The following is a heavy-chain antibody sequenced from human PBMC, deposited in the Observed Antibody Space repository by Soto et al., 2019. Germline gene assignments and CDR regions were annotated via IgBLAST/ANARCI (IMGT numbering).Heavy chain of an antibody. CDR2: ISYDGSNK. CDR1: GFTFSSYA. V-gene: IGHV3-30-3*01. CDR3: AEMNDFWSGYNDY. D-gene: IGHD3-3*01. J-gene: IGHJ4*02. Sequence: QVQLVESGGGVVQPGRSLRLSCAASGFTFSSYAMHWVRQAPGKGLEWVAVISYDGSNKYYADFVKGRFTISRDNSKNTLYLQMNSLRAEDTAVYYCAEMNDFWSGYNDYWGQGTLVTVSS.